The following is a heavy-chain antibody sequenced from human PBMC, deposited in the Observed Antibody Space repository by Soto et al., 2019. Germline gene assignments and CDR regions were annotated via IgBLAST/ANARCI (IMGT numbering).Heavy chain of an antibody. V-gene: IGHV4-39*01. CDR2: IYYSGST. CDR3: ARHEVLGAAAPDAFDI. D-gene: IGHD6-13*01. CDR1: GDSISSSSYY. Sequence: QLQLQESGPGLVKPSETLSLTCTVSGDSISSSSYYWGWIRQPPGKGLEWIGSIYYSGSTYYNPSLKSRVTISVDTSKNQFSLKLSSVTAADTAVYYCARHEVLGAAAPDAFDIWGQGTMVTVSS. J-gene: IGHJ3*02.